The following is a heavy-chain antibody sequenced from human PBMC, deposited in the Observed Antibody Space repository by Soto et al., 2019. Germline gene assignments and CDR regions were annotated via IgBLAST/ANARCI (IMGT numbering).Heavy chain of an antibody. Sequence: QITLKESGPTLVKPTQTLTLTCTFSGFSLSTSGVGVGWIRQPPGKALEWLALIYWDDDKRYSPSLKSRLTITKDTSKNQVVLTMTNMDPVDTATYYCAHRVSTYSCSFDRARFLFVPWGQGTLVTVSS. D-gene: IGHD6-13*01. J-gene: IGHJ5*02. CDR2: IYWDDDK. V-gene: IGHV2-5*02. CDR3: AHRVSTYSCSFDRARFLFVP. CDR1: GFSLSTSGVG.